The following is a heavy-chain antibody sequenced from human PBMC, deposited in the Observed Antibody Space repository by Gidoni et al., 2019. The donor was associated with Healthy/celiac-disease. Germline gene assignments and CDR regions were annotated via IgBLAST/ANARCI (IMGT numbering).Heavy chain of an antibody. Sequence: EVQLVESGGGLVQHGGSLRLSCEAYGFTLSSYSMNWVRQAPGKGLEWVSYMSSSSSTIYYAASVKGRFTISRDNAKNSLYLQMNSLRDEDTAVYYCARCPDGGMDVWGQGTTVTVSS. CDR1: GFTLSSYS. CDR2: MSSSSSTI. V-gene: IGHV3-48*02. CDR3: ARCPDGGMDV. J-gene: IGHJ6*02.